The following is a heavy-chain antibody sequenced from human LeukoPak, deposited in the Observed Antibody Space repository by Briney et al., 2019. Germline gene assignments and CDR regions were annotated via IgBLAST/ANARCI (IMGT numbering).Heavy chain of an antibody. J-gene: IGHJ4*02. CDR3: AKDSATALVGATTFDY. D-gene: IGHD1-26*01. V-gene: IGHV3-9*01. Sequence: GGSLRLSCAASGFTFDDYAMHWVRQAPGKGLEWVSGISWNSGSIGYADSVKGRFTISRDNAKNSLYLQMNSQRAEDTALYYCAKDSATALVGATTFDYWGQGTLVTVSS. CDR2: ISWNSGSI. CDR1: GFTFDDYA.